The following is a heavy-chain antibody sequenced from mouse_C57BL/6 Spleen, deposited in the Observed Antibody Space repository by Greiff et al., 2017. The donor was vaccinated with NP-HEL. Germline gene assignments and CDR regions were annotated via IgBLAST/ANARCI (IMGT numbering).Heavy chain of an antibody. J-gene: IGHJ1*03. CDR1: GYTFTNYW. CDR2: IYPGGGYT. CDR3: ARGDEYFDV. D-gene: IGHD3-3*01. V-gene: IGHV1-63*01. Sequence: VQRVESGAELVRPGTSVKMSCKASGYTFTNYWIGWAKQRPGHGLEWIGDIYPGGGYTNYNEKFKGKATLTADKSSSTAYMQFSSLTSEDSAIYYCARGDEYFDVWGTGTTVTVSS.